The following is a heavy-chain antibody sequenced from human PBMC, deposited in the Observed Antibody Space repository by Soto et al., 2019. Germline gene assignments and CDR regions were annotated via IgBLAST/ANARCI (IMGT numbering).Heavy chain of an antibody. V-gene: IGHV1-3*01. J-gene: IGHJ6*02. D-gene: IGHD5-18*01. CDR1: EYGFSRYA. CDR3: ARQGYSYGFVLPFYYYGMDV. Sequence: ASVKVSCKTSEYGFSRYAFHWVRQAPGQGLEWMGWIYAGNGNTKYSQKFQGRVTISRDTFASTTYLELGGLTSEDTAVYYCARQGYSYGFVLPFYYYGMDVWGQGTTVTVSS. CDR2: IYAGNGNT.